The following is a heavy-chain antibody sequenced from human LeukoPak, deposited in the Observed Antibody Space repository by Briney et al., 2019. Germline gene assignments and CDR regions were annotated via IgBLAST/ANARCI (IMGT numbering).Heavy chain of an antibody. D-gene: IGHD6-6*01. Sequence: GGSLRLSRTASGFSFSGHWMHWARQLPGKGLVWVSRISPTGSTTSYADSVKGRFTVSRDNAKNTLYLQVNNLRAEDTAVYYCARGPNSNWSGLDFWGQGTLLTVSS. CDR2: ISPTGSTT. J-gene: IGHJ4*02. CDR1: GFSFSGHW. CDR3: ARGPNSNWSGLDF. V-gene: IGHV3-74*01.